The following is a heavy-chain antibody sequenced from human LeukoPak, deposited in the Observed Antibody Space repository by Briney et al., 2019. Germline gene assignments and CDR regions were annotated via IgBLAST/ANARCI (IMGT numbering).Heavy chain of an antibody. D-gene: IGHD3-10*01. Sequence: SETLSLTCAVYGGSFSGYYRSWIRQPPGKGLEWIGEINHSGSTNYNPSLKSRVTISVDTSKNQFSLKLSSVTAADTAVYYCARGVKGYGSGSYFPDYWGQGTLVTVSS. CDR3: ARGVKGYGSGSYFPDY. CDR1: GGSFSGYY. J-gene: IGHJ4*02. CDR2: INHSGST. V-gene: IGHV4-34*01.